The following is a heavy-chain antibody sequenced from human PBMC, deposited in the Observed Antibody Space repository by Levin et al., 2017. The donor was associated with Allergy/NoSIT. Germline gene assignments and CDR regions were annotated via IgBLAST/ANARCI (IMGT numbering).Heavy chain of an antibody. V-gene: IGHV1-8*02. D-gene: IGHD3-3*01. CDR3: ARGAENVWSGYTPTNYYYYYGMDV. CDR2: MNPNSGNT. Sequence: ASVKVSCKASGYTFTSYDINWVRQATGQGLEWMGWMNPNSGNTGYAQKFQGRVTMTRNTSISTAYMELSSLRSEDTAVYYCARGAENVWSGYTPTNYYYYYGMDVWGQGTTVTVSS. J-gene: IGHJ6*02. CDR1: GYTFTSYD.